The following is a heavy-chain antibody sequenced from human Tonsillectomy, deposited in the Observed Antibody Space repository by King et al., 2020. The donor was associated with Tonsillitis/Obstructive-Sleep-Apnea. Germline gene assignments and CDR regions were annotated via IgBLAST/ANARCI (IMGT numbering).Heavy chain of an antibody. D-gene: IGHD3-3*01. CDR1: GFTFSDHF. V-gene: IGHV3-72*01. CDR3: ARDRAYDFWSGYYFDV. J-gene: IGHJ6*04. Sequence: VQLVESGGGLVKPGGSLRLSCAASGFTFSDHFMDWVRQAPGKGLEWVVRTSNKSNSYTTDFAASVKGRFTISRDDSKNSLYLQLNSLKTEDTAVYYCARDRAYDFWSGYYFDVWGKGTTVTVSS. CDR2: TSNKSNSYTT.